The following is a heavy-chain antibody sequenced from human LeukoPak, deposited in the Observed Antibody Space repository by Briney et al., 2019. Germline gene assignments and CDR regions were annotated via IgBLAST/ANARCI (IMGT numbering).Heavy chain of an antibody. CDR2: VNTDGSST. D-gene: IGHD3-10*01. J-gene: IGHJ5*02. Sequence: PGGSLRPSCAASGFTFSTYWMHWVRQAPGKGLVWVSGVNTDGSSTNYADSVKGRFTISRDNAKNTLHLQMNSLRAEDTAVYYCARDGLVVRGTFPENWFDPWGQGTLVTVSS. CDR1: GFTFSTYW. V-gene: IGHV3-74*01. CDR3: ARDGLVVRGTFPENWFDP.